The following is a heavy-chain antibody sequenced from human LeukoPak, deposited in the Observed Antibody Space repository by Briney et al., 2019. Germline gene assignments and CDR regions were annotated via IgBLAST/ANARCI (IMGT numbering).Heavy chain of an antibody. Sequence: GGSLRLSRAASGFTSSNYWMIWVRQAPGKGLEWVGNIKQDGSEKRYADSVRGRFSISRDNAQTSLYLQMNSLRAEDTAVYYCARASDPWLQLTWGQGTLVTVSS. V-gene: IGHV3-7*05. J-gene: IGHJ5*02. D-gene: IGHD5-24*01. CDR1: GFTSSNYW. CDR3: ARASDPWLQLT. CDR2: IKQDGSEK.